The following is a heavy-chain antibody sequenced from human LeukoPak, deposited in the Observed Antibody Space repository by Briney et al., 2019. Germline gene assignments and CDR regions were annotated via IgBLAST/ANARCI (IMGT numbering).Heavy chain of an antibody. CDR3: ARETARGNWFDP. Sequence: KSSETLSLTCTVSGGSISSYYWSWIRQPPGKGLEWIGYIYYSVSTNYNPALKSRVTISVDTSKNQFSLKLSSVTAADTAVYYCARETARGNWFDPWGQGTLVTVSS. CDR2: IYYSVST. CDR1: GGSISSYY. V-gene: IGHV4-59*01. J-gene: IGHJ5*02. D-gene: IGHD1-1*01.